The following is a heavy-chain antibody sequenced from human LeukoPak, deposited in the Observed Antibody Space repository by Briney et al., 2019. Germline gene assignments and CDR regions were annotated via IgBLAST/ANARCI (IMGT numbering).Heavy chain of an antibody. J-gene: IGHJ4*02. CDR2: ISAYNGNT. CDR3: ARVFVVTAAMGYFDY. V-gene: IGHV1-18*01. CDR1: GYTFTSYG. Sequence: ASVKVSCKASGYTFTSYGISWVRQAPGQGLEWMGWISAYNGNTNYAQKLQGRVTMTTDTSTSTAYMELRSLRSDDTAVYYCARVFVVTAAMGYFDYWGQGTLVTVSS. D-gene: IGHD2-2*01.